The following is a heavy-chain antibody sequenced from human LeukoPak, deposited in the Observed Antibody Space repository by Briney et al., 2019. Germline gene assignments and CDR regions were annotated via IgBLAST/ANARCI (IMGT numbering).Heavy chain of an antibody. Sequence: GESLKISCKGSGYSFVSYWIGWVRQMPGKGLEWMGIIFPGDSDTRYNPSFQGQVTISADKSTSTAYLQWSSLKASDTAVYYCARNFEYCGGDCYDYWGQGTLVTVSS. CDR2: IFPGDSDT. J-gene: IGHJ4*02. CDR1: GYSFVSYW. D-gene: IGHD2-21*02. V-gene: IGHV5-51*01. CDR3: ARNFEYCGGDCYDY.